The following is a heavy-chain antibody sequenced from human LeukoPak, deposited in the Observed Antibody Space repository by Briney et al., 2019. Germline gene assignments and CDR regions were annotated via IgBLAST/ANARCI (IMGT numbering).Heavy chain of an antibody. CDR1: GFTLSSYA. CDR2: ISYDGSNK. D-gene: IGHD1-1*01. Sequence: GGSLRLSCAASGFTLSSYAMHWVRQAPGKGLEWVAVISYDGSNKYYADSVKGRFTISRDNSKNTLYLQMNSLRAEDTAVYYCARDIMEWHYYGMDVWGQGTTVTVSS. CDR3: ARDIMEWHYYGMDV. J-gene: IGHJ6*02. V-gene: IGHV3-30-3*01.